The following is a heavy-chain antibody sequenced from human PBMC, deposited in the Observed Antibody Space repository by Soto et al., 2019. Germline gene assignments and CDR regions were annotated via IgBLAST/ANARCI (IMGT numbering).Heavy chain of an antibody. J-gene: IGHJ4*02. CDR1: GFTFSRYG. Sequence: GGSLRLSCAASGFTFSRYGMFWVRQAPGNGLEWVAFISYDGSEKYYEDSVKGRFTISRDNSRNTLYLQMNSLRAEDTAVYYCAKGSYSGTYSDFDYWGQGTLVTVSS. CDR3: AKGSYSGTYSDFDY. D-gene: IGHD1-26*01. V-gene: IGHV3-30*18. CDR2: ISYDGSEK.